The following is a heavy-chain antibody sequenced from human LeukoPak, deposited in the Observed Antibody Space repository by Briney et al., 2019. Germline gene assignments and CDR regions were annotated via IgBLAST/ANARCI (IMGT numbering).Heavy chain of an antibody. D-gene: IGHD5-24*01. CDR1: GASISSGTYY. CDR2: IYHSGST. CDR3: ARDVEMGTIGHYFDS. J-gene: IGHJ4*02. V-gene: IGHV4-31*11. Sequence: KPSETLSLTCAVSGASISSGTYYWSWIRQRPGKGLEWIGYIYHSGSTFYNPSLKSRVTISADTSENQFSLNLRSVTAADTAIYYCARDVEMGTIGHYFDSWGQGTLVTVSS.